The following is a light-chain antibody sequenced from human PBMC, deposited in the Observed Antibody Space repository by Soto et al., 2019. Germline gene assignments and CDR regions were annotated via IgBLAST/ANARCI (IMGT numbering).Light chain of an antibody. J-gene: IGKJ1*01. V-gene: IGKV2-30*01. CDR2: KVS. CDR1: LSLAYSDGNTY. Sequence: DVVMTQSPLSLSVTLGQPASISCRSSLSLAYSDGNTYLNWFHXRQGQSQRGXIYKVSNRDSGVPDRFSGSGSGTDLTMQICRVEAEDGGVYYGMQGTYWPPTFGQGTKVDIK. CDR3: MQGTYWPPT.